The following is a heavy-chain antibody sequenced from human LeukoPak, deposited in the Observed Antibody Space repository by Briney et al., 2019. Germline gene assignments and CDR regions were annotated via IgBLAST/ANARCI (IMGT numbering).Heavy chain of an antibody. CDR2: ISGSGGST. D-gene: IGHD2-15*01. V-gene: IGHV3-23*01. J-gene: IGHJ6*02. Sequence: GGSLRLSCSASGFTFSSYAMHWVRQAPGKGLEWVSVISGSGGSTYYADSVKGRFTISRDNFKNKLYLQMNSLRAEDTAVYYCTKAGCSGGSCYSRDGMDVWGQGTTVTVSS. CDR3: TKAGCSGGSCYSRDGMDV. CDR1: GFTFSSYA.